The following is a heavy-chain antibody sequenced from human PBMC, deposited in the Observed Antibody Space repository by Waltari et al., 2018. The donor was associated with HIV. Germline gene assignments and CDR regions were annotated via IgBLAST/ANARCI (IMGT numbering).Heavy chain of an antibody. D-gene: IGHD6-19*01. J-gene: IGHJ6*02. Sequence: EVQLVESGGGLVQPGGSLRLSCAASGFTFSSYWMSWVRQGAGKGWEWVATIKQDGSEKYYVDSVKGRFTISRDNAKNSLYLQMNSLRAEDTAVYSCVRDRSSGWPHYYYYGMDVWGQGTTVTVSS. V-gene: IGHV3-7*04. CDR1: GFTFSSYW. CDR2: IKQDGSEK. CDR3: VRDRSSGWPHYYYYGMDV.